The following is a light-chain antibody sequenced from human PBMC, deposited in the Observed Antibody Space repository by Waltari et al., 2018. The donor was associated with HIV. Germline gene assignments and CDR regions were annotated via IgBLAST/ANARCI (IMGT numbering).Light chain of an antibody. CDR3: QSAGGGGTYR. J-gene: IGLJ2*01. Sequence: SYDLTQPPSVSVSPGQTARITCFGEALSKEYTFWHQQKAGQAPLLVIHNDTERASGIPERFSGSTSGRLVTLTIDDVEPDDEADYYCQSAGGGGTYRFGGGTKLTVL. CDR2: NDT. CDR1: ALSKEY. V-gene: IGLV3-25*03.